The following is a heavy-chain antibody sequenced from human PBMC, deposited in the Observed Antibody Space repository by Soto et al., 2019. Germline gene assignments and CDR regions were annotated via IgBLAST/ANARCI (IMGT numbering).Heavy chain of an antibody. CDR1: GFTFSSYS. D-gene: IGHD3-9*01. V-gene: IGHV3-48*02. CDR3: ARDRVLTGYYPANYFDY. CDR2: ISSSSSTI. Sequence: GGSLRLSCAASGFTFSSYSMNWVRQAPGKGLEWVSYISSSSSTIYYADSVKGRFTISRDNAKNSLYLQMNSLRDEDTAVYYCARDRVLTGYYPANYFDYWGQGTLVTVSS. J-gene: IGHJ4*02.